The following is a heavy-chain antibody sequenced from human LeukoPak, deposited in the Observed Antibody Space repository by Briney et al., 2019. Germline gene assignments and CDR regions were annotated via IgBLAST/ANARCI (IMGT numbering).Heavy chain of an antibody. CDR1: GFTFSSYG. CDR3: AKDRIVGVTTDY. V-gene: IGHV3-30*02. Sequence: GGSLRLSCAASGFTFSSYGMHWVRQAPGKGLEWAAFIRYDGSNKYYADSVKGRFTISRDNSKNTLYLQMNSLRAEDTAVYYCAKDRIVGVTTDYWGQGTLVTVSS. CDR2: IRYDGSNK. J-gene: IGHJ4*02. D-gene: IGHD3-22*01.